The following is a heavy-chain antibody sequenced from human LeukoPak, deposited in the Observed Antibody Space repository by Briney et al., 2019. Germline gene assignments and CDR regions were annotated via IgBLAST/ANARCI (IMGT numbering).Heavy chain of an antibody. D-gene: IGHD5-18*01. CDR2: IYPGDSDT. V-gene: IGHV5-51*01. J-gene: IGHJ4*02. Sequence: LGASLQISCKGSGYSFTSYWIGWVRQLPGKGLEWMGIIYPGDSDTRYSPSFQGQVTISADKSISTAYLQWSSLKASDTAMYYCARHTAMAPDYWGQGTLVTVSS. CDR3: ARHTAMAPDY. CDR1: GYSFTSYW.